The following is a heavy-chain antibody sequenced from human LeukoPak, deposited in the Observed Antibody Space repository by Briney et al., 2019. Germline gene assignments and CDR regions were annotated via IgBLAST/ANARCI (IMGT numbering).Heavy chain of an antibody. Sequence: KAGGSLRLSCAASGFTFSSYAMHWVRQAPGKGLEWVAVISYDGSNKYYADSVKGRFTISRDNSKNTLYLQMNSLRAEDTAVYYCARAGIGVVVAAPSGWGQGTLVTVSS. CDR3: ARAGIGVVVAAPSG. D-gene: IGHD2-15*01. CDR1: GFTFSSYA. CDR2: ISYDGSNK. J-gene: IGHJ4*02. V-gene: IGHV3-30-3*01.